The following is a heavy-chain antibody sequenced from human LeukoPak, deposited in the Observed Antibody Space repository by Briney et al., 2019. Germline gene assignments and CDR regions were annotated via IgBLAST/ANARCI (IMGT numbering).Heavy chain of an antibody. D-gene: IGHD1-1*01. CDR3: ARATTGTSRIGY. CDR1: GGSFSGYY. J-gene: IGHJ4*02. Sequence: SETLSLTCAVYGGSFSGYYWSWIRQPPGKGLEWIGEINHSGSTNYNPSLKSRVTISVDTSKNQFSLKLSSVTAADTAVYYCARATTGTSRIGYWGQGTLVTVSS. CDR2: INHSGST. V-gene: IGHV4-34*01.